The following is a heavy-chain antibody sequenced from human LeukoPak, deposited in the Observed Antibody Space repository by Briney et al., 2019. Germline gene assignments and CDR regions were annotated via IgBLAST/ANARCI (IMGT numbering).Heavy chain of an antibody. J-gene: IGHJ4*02. Sequence: GGSLRLSCAASGFTFSSYWMSWVRQAPGKGLEWVANIKQDGSEKYYVDSVKGRFTISRDNAKNSLYLQMNSLRAEDTAVYYYAKAGYSSGWFRLFYFDYWGQGTLVTVSS. D-gene: IGHD6-19*01. CDR1: GFTFSSYW. CDR3: AKAGYSSGWFRLFYFDY. V-gene: IGHV3-7*01. CDR2: IKQDGSEK.